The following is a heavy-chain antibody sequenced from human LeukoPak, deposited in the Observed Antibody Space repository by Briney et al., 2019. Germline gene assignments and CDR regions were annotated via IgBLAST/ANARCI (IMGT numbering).Heavy chain of an antibody. J-gene: IGHJ4*02. CDR2: ISKSGTST. CDR1: GFTFSDYY. V-gene: IGHV3-11*05. Sequence: PGGPLRLSCAASGFTFSDYYMSWIRQAPGKGLEWVSYISKSGTSTKYADSVKGRFSISRDNAKQSLYLQLNSLTAEDTAVYYCARVRSSGSPLDYWGQGTLVTVSS. D-gene: IGHD3-10*01. CDR3: ARVRSSGSPLDY.